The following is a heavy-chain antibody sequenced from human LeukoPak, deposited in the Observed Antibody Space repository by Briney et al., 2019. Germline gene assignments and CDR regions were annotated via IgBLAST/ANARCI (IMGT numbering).Heavy chain of an antibody. CDR2: RSIYNGNT. Sequence: ASVKVSCKASGYDSINYGISWVRQAPGQGLEWMGWRSIYNGNTDYKLQGRVTMTTDTSTSTAYMELRSLRSDDTAVYYCARGGPFPSSSSSREYYLDYWGQGTLVTVSS. V-gene: IGHV1-18*01. D-gene: IGHD6-6*01. J-gene: IGHJ4*02. CDR1: GYDSINYG. CDR3: ARGGPFPSSSSSREYYLDY.